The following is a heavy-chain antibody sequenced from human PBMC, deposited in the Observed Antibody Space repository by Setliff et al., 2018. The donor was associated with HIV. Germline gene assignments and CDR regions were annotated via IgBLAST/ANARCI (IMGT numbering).Heavy chain of an antibody. CDR1: GGTFSSYV. V-gene: IGHV1-69*05. Sequence: SVKVSCKASGGTFSSYVISWVRQAPGQGPEWMGGIIPMYGVANYAQKFQGRVTITTDESTSTAYMELSSLSSEDTAVYYCALPYCGGGNCWSSASLPPAGWFDPWGQGTLVTVSS. CDR2: IIPMYGVA. CDR3: ALPYCGGGNCWSSASLPPAGWFDP. D-gene: IGHD2-15*01. J-gene: IGHJ5*02.